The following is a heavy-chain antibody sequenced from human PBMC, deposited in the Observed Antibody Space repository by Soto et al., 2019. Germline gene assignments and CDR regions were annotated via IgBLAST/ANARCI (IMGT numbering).Heavy chain of an antibody. CDR1: GYTLTELS. V-gene: IGHV1-24*01. CDR2: FDPEDGET. D-gene: IGHD6-13*01. J-gene: IGHJ5*02. Sequence: GASVKVSCKVSGYTLTELSMHWVRQAPGKGLEWMGGFDPEDGETIYAQKFQGRVTMTEDTSTDTAYMELSSLRSEDTAVYYCAADPTVDLAAAEYNWFDTWRQGTLVTVSS. CDR3: AADPTVDLAAAEYNWFDT.